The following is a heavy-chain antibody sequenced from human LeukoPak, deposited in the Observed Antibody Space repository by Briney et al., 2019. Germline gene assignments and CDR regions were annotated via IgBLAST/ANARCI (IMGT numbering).Heavy chain of an antibody. Sequence: GGSLRLSCAASEFTFSSYALSWVRHAPGKGLEWVSSISGRGGSTYYADSLKGRFTISRDNSKNTLYLQMNSLRAEDTAVYYCAKDSLTTVTTAGYYYYYFYMDVWGKGTTVTVSS. CDR2: ISGRGGST. D-gene: IGHD4-17*01. J-gene: IGHJ6*03. CDR1: EFTFSSYA. CDR3: AKDSLTTVTTAGYYYYYFYMDV. V-gene: IGHV3-23*01.